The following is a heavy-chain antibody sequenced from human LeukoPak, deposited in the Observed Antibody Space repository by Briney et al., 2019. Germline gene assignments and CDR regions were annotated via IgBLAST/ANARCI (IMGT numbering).Heavy chain of an antibody. D-gene: IGHD1-26*01. CDR1: GFTFSSYW. CDR2: INSDGSGT. J-gene: IGHJ4*02. V-gene: IGHV3-74*01. Sequence: PGGSLRLSCAASGFTFSSYWMHWVRQAPGKGLVWVSRINSDGSGTSYADSVKGRFTISRDNAKNTLYLQMNSLRAEDTAVYYCVYSGSYFGVYWGQGTLVTVSS. CDR3: VYSGSYFGVY.